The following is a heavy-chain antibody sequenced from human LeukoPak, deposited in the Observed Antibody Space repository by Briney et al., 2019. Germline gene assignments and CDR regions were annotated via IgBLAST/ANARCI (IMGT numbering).Heavy chain of an antibody. CDR1: GFTFSNAW. J-gene: IGHJ4*02. D-gene: IGHD2-2*01. Sequence: GGSLRLSCAASGFTFSNAWMSWVRQAPGKGLEWVGRIKSKTDGGTTDYAAPVKGRFTNSRDDSKNTLYLQMNSLKTEDTAVYYCTTPTNARPFFDYWGQGTPVTVSS. CDR3: TTPTNARPFFDY. V-gene: IGHV3-15*01. CDR2: IKSKTDGGTT.